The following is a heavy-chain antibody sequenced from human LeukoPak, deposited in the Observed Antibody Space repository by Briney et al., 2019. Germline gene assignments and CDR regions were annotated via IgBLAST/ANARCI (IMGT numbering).Heavy chain of an antibody. Sequence: QAGGSLRLSCAASGFTSSSFAMHWVRQAPGKGLEWVAVISFDGSKKQYADSVKGRFSFSRDHSKNTLYLQMNSLRAEDTAVYYCARDQGTYGPLDYWGQGTLVTVSS. CDR1: GFTSSSFA. CDR3: ARDQGTYGPLDY. D-gene: IGHD3-10*01. V-gene: IGHV3-30*04. J-gene: IGHJ4*02. CDR2: ISFDGSKK.